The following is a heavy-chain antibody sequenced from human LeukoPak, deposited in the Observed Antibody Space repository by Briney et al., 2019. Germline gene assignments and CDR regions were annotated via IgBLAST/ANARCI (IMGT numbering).Heavy chain of an antibody. CDR3: AREMITFGGVIVMAFDY. J-gene: IGHJ4*02. CDR1: GFTVSSNY. D-gene: IGHD3-16*02. V-gene: IGHV3-53*01. Sequence: GGSLRLSCTASGFTVSSNYMNWVRQAPGKGLEWVLVIYSGGSTYYADSVKGRFTISRDNSKNTLYLQMNSLRAEDTAVYYCAREMITFGGVIVMAFDYWGQGTLVTVSS. CDR2: IYSGGST.